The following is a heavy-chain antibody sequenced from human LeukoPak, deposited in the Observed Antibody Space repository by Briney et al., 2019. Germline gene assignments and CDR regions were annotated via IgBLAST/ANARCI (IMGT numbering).Heavy chain of an antibody. CDR3: ARDYDFWSGQGYFDY. Sequence: ASVKVSCKASGGTFSSYAISWVRQAPGQGLEWMGRIIPILGIANYAQKFQGRVTITADKSTSTAYMELSSLRSEDTAVYYCARDYDFWSGQGYFDYWGQGTLVTVSS. D-gene: IGHD3-3*01. CDR1: GGTFSSYA. J-gene: IGHJ4*02. V-gene: IGHV1-69*04. CDR2: IIPILGIA.